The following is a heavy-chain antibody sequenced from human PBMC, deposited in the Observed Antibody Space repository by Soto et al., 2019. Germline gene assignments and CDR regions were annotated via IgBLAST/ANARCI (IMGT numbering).Heavy chain of an antibody. J-gene: IGHJ4*01. CDR3: ARWAEGVTTPHFDY. CDR2: IYPDDSDI. CDR1: RCKYTKYW. D-gene: IGHD4-17*01. V-gene: IGHV5-51*07. Sequence: VASLTSSCKGRRCKYTKYWMGWDHHKPGKGLEWMGIIYPDDSDIRYSPSFQGQVTISADKSISTAYLQWSSLKASDTAMYYCARWAEGVTTPHFDYWGQGTLVTVSS.